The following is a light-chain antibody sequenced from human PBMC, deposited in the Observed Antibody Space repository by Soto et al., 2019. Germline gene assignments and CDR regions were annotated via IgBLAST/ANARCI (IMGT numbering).Light chain of an antibody. CDR1: QSVRTS. J-gene: IGKJ3*01. CDR3: QQRSDWPVT. CDR2: DAS. V-gene: IGKV3-11*01. Sequence: EIVLTQSPATLSLSPGERATLSCRASQSVRTSLAWYQQKPDQAPRLLIYDASNRATGIPARFSGGGSGTDFTLTISRLEPEDFAVYYCQQRSDWPVTFGPGTKVDNK.